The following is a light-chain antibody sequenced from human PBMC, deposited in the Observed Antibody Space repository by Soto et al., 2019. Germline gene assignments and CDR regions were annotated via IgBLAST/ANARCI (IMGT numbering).Light chain of an antibody. J-gene: IGKJ1*01. CDR2: GAS. V-gene: IGKV3-15*01. CDR3: QKYDNWPST. Sequence: EIVMTQSPATLSVSPGERATLSCRASQSVSSNLAWYQQKPGQAPRLLIYGASTRATDIPARFSGSGSGTEVTLTISSLQSEDFAIYYCQKYDNWPSTFGPGTKVEIK. CDR1: QSVSSN.